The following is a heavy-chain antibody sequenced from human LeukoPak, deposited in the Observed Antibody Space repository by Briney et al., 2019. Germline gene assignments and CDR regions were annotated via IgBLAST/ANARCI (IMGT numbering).Heavy chain of an antibody. CDR2: INPNSGGT. CDR3: ARDKSQWLARFIF. D-gene: IGHD5-24*01. CDR1: GYTFTGYH. J-gene: IGHJ3*01. V-gene: IGHV1-2*02. Sequence: ASVQVSCKTSGYTFTGYHIHWVRQAPGQGLEWVGWINPNSGGTNYAQKFQGRVTMTRDTSISTAYMELSRLRSDDTAVYYCARDKSQWLARFIFWGQGTMVTVSS.